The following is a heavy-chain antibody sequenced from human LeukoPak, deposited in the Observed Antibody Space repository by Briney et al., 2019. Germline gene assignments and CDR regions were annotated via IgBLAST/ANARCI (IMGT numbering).Heavy chain of an antibody. D-gene: IGHD3-22*01. J-gene: IGHJ4*02. V-gene: IGHV3-48*03. CDR1: GFPFSDHE. CDR3: ARAGYYDSSGYYYIDY. Sequence: GGSLRLSCAASGFPFSDHEMNWVRQAPGKGLEWVSYISSSGSDKYYPDSVKGRFTISRDNSKNTLYLQMNSLRAEDTAVYYCARAGYYDSSGYYYIDYWGQGTLVTVSS. CDR2: ISSSGSDK.